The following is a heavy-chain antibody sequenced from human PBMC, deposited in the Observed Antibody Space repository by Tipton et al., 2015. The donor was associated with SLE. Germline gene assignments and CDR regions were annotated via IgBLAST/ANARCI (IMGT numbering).Heavy chain of an antibody. V-gene: IGHV4-4*02. CDR3: ARVTRGGASRAWFDP. Sequence: TLSLTCAVSGGSISSSNWWTWVRQPPGKGLEWIGEIYHSGSTYYNPSLKSRVTISVDTSKNQFSLKLNSVTAADTAVYYCARVTRGGASRAWFDPWGQGTLVTVSS. CDR1: GGSISSSNW. D-gene: IGHD4-11*01. CDR2: IYHSGST. J-gene: IGHJ5*02.